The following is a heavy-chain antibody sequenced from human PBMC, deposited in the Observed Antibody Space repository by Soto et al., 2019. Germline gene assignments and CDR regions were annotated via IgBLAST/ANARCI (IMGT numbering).Heavy chain of an antibody. CDR1: SGSISSSNW. Sequence: PSETLSLTCAVSSGSISSSNWWSWVRQPPGKGLEWIGEIYHSGSTNYNPSLKSRVTISVDKSKNQFSLKLSSVTAADTAVYYCATVAGPDYYYYMDVWGKGTTVTVSS. D-gene: IGHD6-19*01. J-gene: IGHJ6*03. V-gene: IGHV4-4*02. CDR2: IYHSGST. CDR3: ATVAGPDYYYYMDV.